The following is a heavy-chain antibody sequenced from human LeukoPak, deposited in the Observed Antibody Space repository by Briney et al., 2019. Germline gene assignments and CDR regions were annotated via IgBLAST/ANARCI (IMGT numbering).Heavy chain of an antibody. J-gene: IGHJ4*02. CDR3: ARDYFATHPLCY. Sequence: ASVKVSCKASGGTFSSYAISWVRQAPGQGLEWMGGIIPIFGTANYAQKFQGRVTITADESTSTAYMELSSLRSEDTAVYYCARDYFATHPLCYWGQGTLVTVSS. CDR1: GGTFSSYA. CDR2: IIPIFGTA. V-gene: IGHV1-69*13. D-gene: IGHD2-2*01.